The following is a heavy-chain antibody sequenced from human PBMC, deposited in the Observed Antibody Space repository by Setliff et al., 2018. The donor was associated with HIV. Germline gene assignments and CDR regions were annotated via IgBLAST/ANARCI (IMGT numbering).Heavy chain of an antibody. Sequence: ASVKVSCKASGCRFSTFGISWVRQAPGQGLEWMGRINPNTGGTDYAQKFQGRVTMTRDTSTSTVYMELSSLRSEDTAVYYCARDPAPSSSASYFQHWGQGTPVTVSS. V-gene: IGHV1-18*01. J-gene: IGHJ1*01. CDR2: INPNTGGT. D-gene: IGHD6-6*01. CDR1: GCRFSTFG. CDR3: ARDPAPSSSASYFQH.